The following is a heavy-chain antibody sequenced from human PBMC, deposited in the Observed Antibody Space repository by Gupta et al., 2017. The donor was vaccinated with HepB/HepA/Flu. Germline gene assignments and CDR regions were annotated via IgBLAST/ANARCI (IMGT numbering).Heavy chain of an antibody. CDR3: ARVPGYSFFDY. CDR1: GYTFTGYY. J-gene: IGHJ4*02. D-gene: IGHD2-15*01. Sequence: QVQLVQSGAEVKTPGASVKVSCKASGYTFTGYYIHWVRQAPGQSLEWMGWINPIRGGTNYAQKFQGRVTMTSDTSISTAYMDLTNLRSDDTAVYYCARVPGYSFFDYWGQGTLVTVSS. CDR2: INPIRGGT. V-gene: IGHV1-2*02.